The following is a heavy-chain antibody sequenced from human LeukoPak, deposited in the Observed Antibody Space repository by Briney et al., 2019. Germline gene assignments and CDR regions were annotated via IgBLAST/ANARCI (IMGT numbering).Heavy chain of an antibody. V-gene: IGHV3-23*01. CDR3: AKAYYDFWSGYYTGLPLDAFDI. D-gene: IGHD3-3*01. J-gene: IGHJ3*02. CDR2: ISGSGGST. CDR1: GFTFSSYA. Sequence: PGGSLRLSCAASGFTFSSYAMSWVRQAPGKGLEWVSAISGSGGSTYYADSVKGRFTISRDNSKNTLYLRMNSLRAEDTAVYYCAKAYYDFWSGYYTGLPLDAFDIWGQGTMVTVSS.